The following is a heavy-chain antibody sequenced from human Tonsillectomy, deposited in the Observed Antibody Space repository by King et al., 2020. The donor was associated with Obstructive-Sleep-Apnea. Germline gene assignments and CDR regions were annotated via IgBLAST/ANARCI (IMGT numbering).Heavy chain of an antibody. Sequence: DVQLVESGGGLVQPGRSLRLSCAASGFTFDDYAMHWVRQAPGKGLEWVSGISWNSGSIGYADSVKGRFTISRDNAKNSLYLQMNSLRAEGTALYYCAKDMGVRGYSGYDDAFDIWGQGTMVTVSS. CDR3: AKDMGVRGYSGYDDAFDI. V-gene: IGHV3-9*01. CDR2: ISWNSGSI. CDR1: GFTFDDYA. J-gene: IGHJ3*02. D-gene: IGHD5-12*01.